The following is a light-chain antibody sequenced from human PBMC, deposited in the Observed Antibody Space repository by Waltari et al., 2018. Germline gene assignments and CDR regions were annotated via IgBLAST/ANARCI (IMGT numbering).Light chain of an antibody. J-gene: IGLJ7*01. Sequence: SYDLTQPLSVSVALGQTARITVGGNTIGGKNVHWYQQKPGQAPLLVIYRDKNRPSRIPERFSGSNSENTATLTITGAQGADEADYYCQVWDSSTAVFGGGTQLTVL. CDR3: QVWDSSTAV. V-gene: IGLV3-9*01. CDR2: RDK. CDR1: TIGGKN.